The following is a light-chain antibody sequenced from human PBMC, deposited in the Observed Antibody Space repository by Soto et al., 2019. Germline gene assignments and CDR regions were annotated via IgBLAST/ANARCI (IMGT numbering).Light chain of an antibody. CDR3: QQYGGSPRT. J-gene: IGKJ1*01. CDR1: QSVTSNY. CDR2: GAS. V-gene: IGKV3-20*01. Sequence: EIVLTQSPDTLSLSPGERATLSCRASQSVTSNYLAWYQQKPGQAPRLLIYGASSSATGIPDRFSGSGSGTDFTLTISRRETEDFAVYYCQQYGGSPRTFGQGTKVEIK.